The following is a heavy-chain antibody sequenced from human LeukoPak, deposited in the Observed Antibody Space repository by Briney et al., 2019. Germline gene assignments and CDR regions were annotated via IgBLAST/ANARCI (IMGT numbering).Heavy chain of an antibody. Sequence: ASVKVSCKASGYTFTSYGISWVRQAPGQGLEWMGWISAYNGNTNYAQKLQGRVTMTTDTSTSTAYMELRSLRSDDTAVYYCARVTYYYGSGSYYKPTDFDYWGQGTLVTVSS. J-gene: IGHJ4*02. CDR2: ISAYNGNT. D-gene: IGHD3-10*01. CDR1: GYTFTSYG. CDR3: ARVTYYYGSGSYYKPTDFDY. V-gene: IGHV1-18*01.